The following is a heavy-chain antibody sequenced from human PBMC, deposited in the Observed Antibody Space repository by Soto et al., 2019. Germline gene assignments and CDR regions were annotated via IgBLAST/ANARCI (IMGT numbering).Heavy chain of an antibody. CDR3: AWSQVHRDDYDYYYMDV. Sequence: GGSLRLSCAASGFSFSTYGMHWVRQAPGKGLEWVAVMWFGESNKYYADSVKGRFTFSSDNSKNTLYLEMNSLRAEDTAVYYCAWSQVHRDDYDYYYMDVWGKGTTVTVSS. CDR1: GFSFSTYG. V-gene: IGHV3-33*01. CDR2: MWFGESNK. J-gene: IGHJ6*03.